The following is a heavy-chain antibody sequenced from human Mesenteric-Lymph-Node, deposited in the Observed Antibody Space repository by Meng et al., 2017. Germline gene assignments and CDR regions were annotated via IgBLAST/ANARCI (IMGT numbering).Heavy chain of an antibody. CDR3: ARDGSFLEWSNLSYYFDY. CDR2: ISAYNGNT. V-gene: IGHV1-18*01. D-gene: IGHD3-3*01. J-gene: IGHJ4*02. CDR1: GYTFTSYG. Sequence: ASVKVSCKASGYTFTSYGISWVRQAPGQGLEWMGWISAYNGNTNYAQKLQGRVTMTTDTSTSNAYMELRSLRSDDTAVYYCARDGSFLEWSNLSYYFDYWGQGTLVTVSS.